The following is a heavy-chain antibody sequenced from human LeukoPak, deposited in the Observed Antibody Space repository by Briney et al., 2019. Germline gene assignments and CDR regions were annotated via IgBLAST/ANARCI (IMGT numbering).Heavy chain of an antibody. J-gene: IGHJ4*02. CDR2: ISYDGSNN. D-gene: IGHD2-2*01. Sequence: GRSLRLSCAASGFTFSSYAMHWVRQAPGKGLEWVAVISYDGSNNYYADSVKGRFTISRDNSKNTPYLQMNSLRAEDTALYYCARDHCSSTSCYPNAAVDYWGQGALVTVSS. V-gene: IGHV3-30-3*01. CDR1: GFTFSSYA. CDR3: ARDHCSSTSCYPNAAVDY.